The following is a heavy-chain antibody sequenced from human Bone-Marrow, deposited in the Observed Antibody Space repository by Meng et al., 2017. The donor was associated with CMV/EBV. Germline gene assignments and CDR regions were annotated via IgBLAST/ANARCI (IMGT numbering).Heavy chain of an antibody. CDR3: ERGRMRADFDC. CDR1: GYTFTSYG. CDR2: ISAYNGNT. V-gene: IGHV1-18*01. J-gene: IGHJ4*02. Sequence: ASVKVPCKASGYTFTSYGISWVRQAPGQGLEWMGWISAYNGNTNYAQKLQGRVTVTIDTSTNTAYMEMRSLRSDETAVYYCERGRMRADFDCWGQGTLVTVSS.